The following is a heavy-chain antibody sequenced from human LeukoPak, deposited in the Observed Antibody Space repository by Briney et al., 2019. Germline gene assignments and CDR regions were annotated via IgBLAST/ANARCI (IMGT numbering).Heavy chain of an antibody. CDR2: FDPEDGET. CDR3: ANGAHPDSSHYYFDY. D-gene: IGHD1-1*01. J-gene: IGHJ4*02. V-gene: IGHV1-24*01. CDR1: GYTLTGLS. Sequence: ASVKVSCKVSGYTLTGLSMHWVRQAPGKGREWMGGFDPEDGETIYAQKFRGGVTMTEDTSTDTAYMELSSLRSEDTAVYYCANGAHPDSSHYYFDYWGQGALVTVSS.